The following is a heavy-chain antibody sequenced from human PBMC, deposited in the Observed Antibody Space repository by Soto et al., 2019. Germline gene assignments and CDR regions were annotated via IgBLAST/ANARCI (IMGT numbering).Heavy chain of an antibody. D-gene: IGHD3-10*01. CDR1: GGSFSGYY. J-gene: IGHJ6*01. V-gene: IGHV4-34*01. CDR3: ASGALWFGELLGFHYYYGMDV. Sequence: SETLSLTCAVYGGSFSGYYWSWIRQPPGKGLEWIGEINHSGSTNYNPSLKSRVTISVDTPKNQFSLKLSSVTAADTAVYYCASGALWFGELLGFHYYYGMDVWGQGTTVTVSS. CDR2: INHSGST.